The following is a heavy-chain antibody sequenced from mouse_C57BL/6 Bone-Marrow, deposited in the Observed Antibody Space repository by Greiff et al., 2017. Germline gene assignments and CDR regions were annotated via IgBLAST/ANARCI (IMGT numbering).Heavy chain of an antibody. CDR3: ARGLGRDFQCAY. CDR1: GYTFTSYW. Sequence: QVQLQQPGAELVMPGASVKLSCKASGYTFTSYWMHWVKQRPGQGLEWIGEIDPSDSYTNYNQKFKGKSTLTVDKSSSTAYMQLSSLTSEDSAVYYCARGLGRDFQCAYWGQGTLVTVSA. D-gene: IGHD4-1*01. CDR2: IDPSDSYT. J-gene: IGHJ3*01. V-gene: IGHV1-69*01.